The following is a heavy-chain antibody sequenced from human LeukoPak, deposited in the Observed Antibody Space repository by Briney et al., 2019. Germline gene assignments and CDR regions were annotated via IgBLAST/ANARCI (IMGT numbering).Heavy chain of an antibody. D-gene: IGHD4-17*01. Sequence: GGSLRLSCAASGFTFSSYGMHWVRQAPGKGLEWVAVISYDGSNKYHADSVKGRFTISRDNSKNTLYLQMNSLRAEDTAVYYCAKEGSYGDSAFDIWGQGTMVTVSS. J-gene: IGHJ3*02. CDR2: ISYDGSNK. CDR1: GFTFSSYG. CDR3: AKEGSYGDSAFDI. V-gene: IGHV3-30*18.